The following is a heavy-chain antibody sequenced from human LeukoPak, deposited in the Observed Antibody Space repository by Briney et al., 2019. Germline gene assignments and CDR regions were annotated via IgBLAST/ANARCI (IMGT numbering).Heavy chain of an antibody. D-gene: IGHD3-3*01. CDR3: AGGAANYDFWSGYEAFDY. Sequence: GASVKVSCKASGYTFTGYYMHWVRQAPGQGLEWMGRINPNSGGTNYAQKFQGRVTMTRDTSISTAYMELSRLRSDDTAVYYCAGGAANYDFWSGYEAFDYWGQGTLVTVSS. V-gene: IGHV1-2*06. CDR2: INPNSGGT. CDR1: GYTFTGYY. J-gene: IGHJ4*02.